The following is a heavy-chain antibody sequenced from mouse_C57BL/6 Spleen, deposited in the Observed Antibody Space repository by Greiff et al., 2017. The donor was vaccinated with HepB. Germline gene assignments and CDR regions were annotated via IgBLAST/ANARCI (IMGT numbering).Heavy chain of an antibody. D-gene: IGHD2-1*01. J-gene: IGHJ1*03. Sequence: QVQLQQPGAELVRPGSSVKLSCKASGYTFTSYGMPWVKQRPRQGLEWIGNIDPSDSETHYNQKLKDKATLTVDKSSSTAYMQLSSLTSEDSSVYYCTRTPCGKYGFYWYFDDWGTGTTLTVSS. CDR3: TRTPCGKYGFYWYFDD. CDR1: GYTFTSYG. CDR2: IDPSDSET. V-gene: IGHV1-52*01.